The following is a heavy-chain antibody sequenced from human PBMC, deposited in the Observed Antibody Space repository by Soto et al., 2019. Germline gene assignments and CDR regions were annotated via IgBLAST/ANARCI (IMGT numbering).Heavy chain of an antibody. D-gene: IGHD6-19*01. CDR3: AKDSAQWLGHGWFDP. CDR2: ISGSGGGT. V-gene: IGHV3-23*01. Sequence: EVQLLESGGGLVQPGGSLRLSCAASGFTFSSYAMSWVRQAPGKGLEWVSAISGSGGGTYYADSVKGRFTISRDNSKNTLYLQMNSLRAEDTAVYYCAKDSAQWLGHGWFDPWGQGTLVSVSS. CDR1: GFTFSSYA. J-gene: IGHJ5*02.